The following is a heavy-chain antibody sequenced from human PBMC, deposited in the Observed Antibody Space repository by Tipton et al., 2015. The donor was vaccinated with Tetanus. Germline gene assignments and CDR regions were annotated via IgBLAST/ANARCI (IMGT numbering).Heavy chain of an antibody. CDR2: IYFTGTT. CDR1: GDSISSGDFY. J-gene: IGHJ4*02. Sequence: RSLRLSCTVSGDSISSGDFYWSWIRQHPGKGLEWIGYIYFTGTTYYNPSLESRLTISIDTSKNQFSLELTSVTAADTAVYYCARDSYYSSRWSFADYWGQGTLVTVSS. CDR3: ARDSYYSSRWSFADY. D-gene: IGHD3-22*01. V-gene: IGHV4-31*02.